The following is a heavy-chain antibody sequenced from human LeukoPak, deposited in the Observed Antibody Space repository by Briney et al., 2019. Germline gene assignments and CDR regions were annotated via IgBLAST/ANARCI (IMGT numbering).Heavy chain of an antibody. D-gene: IGHD2-15*01. J-gene: IGHJ5*02. CDR3: ARDGGYCSGGSCYSVWFDP. CDR2: IYYSGST. V-gene: IGHV4-39*07. CDR1: GGSISSSSYY. Sequence: SETLSLTCTVSGGSISSSSYYWGWIRQPPGKGLEWIGSIYYSGSTYYNPSLKSRVTMSVDTSKNQFSLKLSSVTAADTAVYYCARDGGYCSGGSCYSVWFDPWGQGTLVTVSS.